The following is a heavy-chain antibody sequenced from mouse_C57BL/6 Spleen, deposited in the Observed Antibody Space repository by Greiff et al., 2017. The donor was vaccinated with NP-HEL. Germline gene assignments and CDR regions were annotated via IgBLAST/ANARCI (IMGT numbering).Heavy chain of an antibody. CDR2: INPNNGGT. D-gene: IGHD1-2*01. Sequence: VQLQQSGPELVKPGASVKISCKASGYTFTDYYMNWVKQSHGKSLEWIGDINPNNGGTSYIQKFKGKTTLTVDKSSSTAYMELRSLTSEDSAVYYCARTSITTVDYWGQGTTLTVSS. CDR3: ARTSITTVDY. V-gene: IGHV1-26*01. CDR1: GYTFTDYY. J-gene: IGHJ2*01.